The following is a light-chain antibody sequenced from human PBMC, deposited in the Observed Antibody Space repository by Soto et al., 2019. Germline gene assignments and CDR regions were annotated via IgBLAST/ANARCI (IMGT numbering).Light chain of an antibody. CDR3: QQRSNWGFT. CDR1: QSVSRY. Sequence: EIVLTQSPATLSLAPGVRATLSCSASQSVSRYLAWYQQNPCQAPRLLIYDASNRSTGIPGRFRGRGSVTGFTLTISGLEPEALAVYYCQQRSNWGFTFGTGTKVDIK. CDR2: DAS. J-gene: IGKJ3*01. V-gene: IGKV3-11*01.